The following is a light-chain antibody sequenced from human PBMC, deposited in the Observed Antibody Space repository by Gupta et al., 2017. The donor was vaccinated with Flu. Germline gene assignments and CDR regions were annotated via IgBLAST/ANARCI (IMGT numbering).Light chain of an antibody. J-gene: IGLJ2*01. V-gene: IGLV2-8*01. Sequence: CTGTSSDIGGYNYVSWSQQHPDKAPKLLIFEVISRPSGVPDRFSGPKSGNQASLTGPGLQADDEGGYFFSSYAEGDILVFGRGSKPTV. CDR1: SSDIGGYNY. CDR2: EVI. CDR3: SSYAEGDILV.